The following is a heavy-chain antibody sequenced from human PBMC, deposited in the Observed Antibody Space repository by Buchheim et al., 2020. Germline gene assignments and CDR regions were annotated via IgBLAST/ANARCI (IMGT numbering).Heavy chain of an antibody. V-gene: IGHV3-33*01. Sequence: QVQLVESGGGVVQPGRSLRLSCAASGFTFSSYGMHWVRQAPGKGLEWVAGIWYDGSTKYYGDSVKDRFTISRDNSKNTLYLQMNSLRAEDTAVYYCARDPRSGPMAAAGIYYYYYGMDVWGQGTT. CDR2: IWYDGSTK. J-gene: IGHJ6*02. D-gene: IGHD6-13*01. CDR3: ARDPRSGPMAAAGIYYYYYGMDV. CDR1: GFTFSSYG.